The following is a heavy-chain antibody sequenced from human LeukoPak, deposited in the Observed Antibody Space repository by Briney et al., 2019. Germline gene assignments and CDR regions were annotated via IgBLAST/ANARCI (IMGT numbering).Heavy chain of an antibody. V-gene: IGHV4-4*07. D-gene: IGHD1-1*01. Sequence: SETLSLTCTVSGGSISSYYWSWIRQPAGKGLEWIGGIYISGSTNYNPSLKSRVTMSVDTSKNQFSLKLSSVTAADTAVYYCARDRGTWNDDGFDYWGQGTLVTVSS. CDR1: GGSISSYY. J-gene: IGHJ4*02. CDR2: IYISGST. CDR3: ARDRGTWNDDGFDY.